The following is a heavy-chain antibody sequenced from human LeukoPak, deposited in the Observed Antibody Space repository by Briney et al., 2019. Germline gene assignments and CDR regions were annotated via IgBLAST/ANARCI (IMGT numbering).Heavy chain of an antibody. CDR1: GFTFSSNA. CDR3: AKRRSVAAIDY. D-gene: IGHD6-19*01. J-gene: IGHJ4*02. Sequence: GGSLRLSCAASGFTFSSNAMSWVRQAPGKGLEWISAISGSGGSTYYADSVKGRFTISRDNSKNTLYLQMNSLRAEDTAVYYRAKRRSVAAIDYWGQGTLVTVSS. V-gene: IGHV3-23*01. CDR2: ISGSGGST.